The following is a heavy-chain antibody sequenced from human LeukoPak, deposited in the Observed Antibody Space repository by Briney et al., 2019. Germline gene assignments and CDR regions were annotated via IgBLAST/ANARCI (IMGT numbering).Heavy chain of an antibody. CDR1: GYTFTSNG. CDR2: IIPIFGTA. CDR3: ARGRGGYSYGYEPPTDY. V-gene: IGHV1-69*13. D-gene: IGHD5-18*01. Sequence: SVKVSCKASGYTFTSNGISWVRQAPGQGLEWMGGIIPIFGTANYAQKFQGRVTITADESTSTAYMELSSLRSEDTAVYYCARGRGGYSYGYEPPTDYWGQGTLVTVSS. J-gene: IGHJ4*02.